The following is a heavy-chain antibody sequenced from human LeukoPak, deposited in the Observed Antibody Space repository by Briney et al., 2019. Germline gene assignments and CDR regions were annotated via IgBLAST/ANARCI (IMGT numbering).Heavy chain of an antibody. CDR1: GGSINTYY. CDR2: IYSSGTT. Sequence: PSETRSLTCTVSGGSINTYYWGWIRQSPGKGLEWIGYIYSSGTTNYNPSLKSRVTMSIDTSENQFSLKLSSVTAADTALYYCARHGSGWSFDYWGRGALVTVSS. V-gene: IGHV4-59*08. D-gene: IGHD6-19*01. CDR3: ARHGSGWSFDY. J-gene: IGHJ4*02.